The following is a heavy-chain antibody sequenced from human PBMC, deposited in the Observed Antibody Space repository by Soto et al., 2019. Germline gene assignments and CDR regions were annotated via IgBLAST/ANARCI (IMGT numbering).Heavy chain of an antibody. CDR2: INGDGRRT. CDR1: GFTFSSSW. D-gene: IGHD2-21*01. J-gene: IGHJ6*02. V-gene: IGHV3-74*01. CDR3: ARVRSDGINYGMDV. Sequence: PGGSLRLSCAASGFTFSSSWMHWVRQAPGEGLVWVSRINGDGRRTTYADSVKGRFTVSRDNAKNTLYLQMNSLRAEDTAVYYCARVRSDGINYGMDVWGQGTMVTVSS.